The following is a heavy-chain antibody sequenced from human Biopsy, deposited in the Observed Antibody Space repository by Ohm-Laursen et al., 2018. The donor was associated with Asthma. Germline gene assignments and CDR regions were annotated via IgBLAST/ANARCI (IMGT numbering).Heavy chain of an antibody. V-gene: IGHV4-39*07. CDR1: GGSISNSNYY. CDR2: LHYSGSPYYT. Sequence: SQTLSLTCTVSGGSISNSNYYWGWIRQSPGKGLEWIGSLHYSGSPYYTFYNPSLESRVTISLDASKNEFSLSLTSVTAADTAVYYCARASVAASSNWFDPWGQGTLVTVSS. CDR3: ARASVAASSNWFDP. J-gene: IGHJ5*02. D-gene: IGHD6-19*01.